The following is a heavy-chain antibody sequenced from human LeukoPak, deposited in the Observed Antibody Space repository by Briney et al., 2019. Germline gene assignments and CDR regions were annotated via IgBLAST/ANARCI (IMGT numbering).Heavy chain of an antibody. V-gene: IGHV4-4*07. D-gene: IGHD3-22*01. J-gene: IGHJ4*02. Sequence: KPSETLSLTCSVSGGPIRSQYGSWIREPAGRGLEWIERIYTSGSTNYNPSLKSRVTMSVDTSKNQFSLKLSSVTAAGTAVYYCARGPDYYDSSGYYYYWGQGTLVTVSS. CDR3: ARGPDYYDSSGYYYY. CDR2: IYTSGST. CDR1: GGPIRSQY.